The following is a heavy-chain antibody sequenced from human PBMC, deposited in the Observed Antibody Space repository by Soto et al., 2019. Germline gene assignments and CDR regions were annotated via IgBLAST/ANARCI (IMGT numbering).Heavy chain of an antibody. J-gene: IGHJ4*02. CDR2: IGSSGTTT. CDR1: GFTFSTYE. V-gene: IGHV3-48*03. CDR3: ATSLSGYYYSY. Sequence: PGGSLRLSCAASGFTFSTYEMMWVRQAPGKGLEWVSYIGSSGTTTYYADSVRGRFTISRDNAKNSLDLQMNSLRAEDTAVYYCATSLSGYYYSYWGQGTQVTVSS. D-gene: IGHD3-22*01.